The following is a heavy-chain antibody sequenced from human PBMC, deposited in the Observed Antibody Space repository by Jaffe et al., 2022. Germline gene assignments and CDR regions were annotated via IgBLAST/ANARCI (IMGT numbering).Heavy chain of an antibody. D-gene: IGHD4-17*01. V-gene: IGHV4-34*01. CDR1: GGSFSGYY. CDR2: INHSGST. Sequence: QVQLQQWGAGLLKPSETLSLTCAVYGGSFSGYYWSWIRQPPGKGLEWIGEINHSGSTNYNPSLKSRVTISVDTSKNQFSLKLSSVTAADTAVYYCARGLKYYGVGYYYMDVWGKGTTVTVSS. J-gene: IGHJ6*03. CDR3: ARGLKYYGVGYYYMDV.